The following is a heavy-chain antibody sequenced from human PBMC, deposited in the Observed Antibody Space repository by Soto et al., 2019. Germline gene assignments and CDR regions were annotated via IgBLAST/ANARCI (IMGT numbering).Heavy chain of an antibody. V-gene: IGHV3-30*18. CDR2: ISHDGSDK. Sequence: QVQLVESGGGVVRPGRSLRLTCADSGFTFRNYGMHWVRQAPGKGLEWVAVISHDGSDKYYADSMKGRFIISRDNSENTLFLNMNSLKPEDTAVYYCAKENQHLVHDYWGQGTLVTVSS. CDR3: AKENQHLVHDY. J-gene: IGHJ4*02. CDR1: GFTFRNYG. D-gene: IGHD6-13*01.